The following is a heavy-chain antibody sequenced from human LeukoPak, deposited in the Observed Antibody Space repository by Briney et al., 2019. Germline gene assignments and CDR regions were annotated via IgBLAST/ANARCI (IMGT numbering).Heavy chain of an antibody. V-gene: IGHV3-21*01. D-gene: IGHD6-19*01. Sequence: GGSLRLSCAASGFTFSRYNMNWVRQAPGKGLEWVSSISTSSSYIYYADSVKGRFTISRDNAKNSLYLQMNSLRAEDTAVYYCARDPSSGWYLKGWFDPWGQGTLVTVSS. CDR3: ARDPSSGWYLKGWFDP. CDR2: ISTSSSYI. CDR1: GFTFSRYN. J-gene: IGHJ5*02.